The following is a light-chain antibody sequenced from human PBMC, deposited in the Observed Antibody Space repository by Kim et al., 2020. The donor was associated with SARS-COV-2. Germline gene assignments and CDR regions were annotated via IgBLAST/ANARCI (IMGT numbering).Light chain of an antibody. J-gene: IGLJ3*02. Sequence: GTSITISCTGTSSDIGNYNYVSWYQQHPGKAPKLIIYDVNKRPSGVSNRFSGSMSGNTASLTISGLQAEDEADYYCSSYTSSSTGVFGGGTKVTVL. CDR2: DVN. V-gene: IGLV2-14*03. CDR1: SSDIGNYNY. CDR3: SSYTSSSTGV.